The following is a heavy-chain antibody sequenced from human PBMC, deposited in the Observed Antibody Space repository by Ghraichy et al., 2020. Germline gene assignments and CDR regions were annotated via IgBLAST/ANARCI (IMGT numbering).Heavy chain of an antibody. D-gene: IGHD3-3*01. Sequence: ASVKVSCKASGYTFTGYYMHWVRQAPGQGLEWMGWINPNSGGTNYAQKFQGRVTMTRDTSISTAYMELSRLRSDDTAVYYCARDRGFGVVSPYYYYGMDVWGQGTTVTVSS. J-gene: IGHJ6*02. CDR3: ARDRGFGVVSPYYYYGMDV. CDR1: GYTFTGYY. CDR2: INPNSGGT. V-gene: IGHV1-2*02.